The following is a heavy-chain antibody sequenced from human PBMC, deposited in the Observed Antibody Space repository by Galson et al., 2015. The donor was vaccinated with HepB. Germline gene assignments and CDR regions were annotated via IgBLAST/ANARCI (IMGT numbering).Heavy chain of an antibody. CDR2: ISGSGGST. V-gene: IGHV3-23*01. J-gene: IGHJ6*02. Sequence: SLRLSCAASGFIFSSYAMNWVRQAPGKGLEWVSTISGSGGSTYYADSVKGRFTISRDNSKNTLYLQMNSLRPEDTAVYYCAKDLYYQDVWGQGTTVTVSS. CDR1: GFIFSSYA. CDR3: AKDLYYQDV. D-gene: IGHD3-22*01.